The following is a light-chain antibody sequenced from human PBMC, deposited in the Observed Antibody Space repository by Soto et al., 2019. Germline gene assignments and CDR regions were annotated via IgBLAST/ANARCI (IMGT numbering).Light chain of an antibody. CDR3: QQYNSWT. J-gene: IGKJ1*01. V-gene: IGKV1-5*01. CDR1: QSIRSW. Sequence: DIQMTQSPATLSASVGDRVTITCRASQSIRSWLAWYQQKPGKAPKLLIYDAYSLESGVPSRFSGSGSGTEFTLTLSSLQPDDLATDYCQQYNSWTFFQGTKVDIK. CDR2: DAY.